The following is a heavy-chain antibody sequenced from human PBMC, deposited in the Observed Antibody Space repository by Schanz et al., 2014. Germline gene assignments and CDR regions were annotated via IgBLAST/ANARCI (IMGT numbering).Heavy chain of an antibody. Sequence: QVRLQESGPGLVRPSQTLSLTCTVSGASISSGGYYWDWIRLLPGKGLEWIGYISYSGSTSFNPSLKSRLTMSVDTSKNQFSRRLSSVTAADTAVYYCARHGGIPYYPMDVWGQGTTVTVSS. D-gene: IGHD3-16*01. CDR3: ARHGGIPYYPMDV. CDR1: GASISSGGYY. CDR2: ISYSGST. J-gene: IGHJ6*02. V-gene: IGHV4-31*03.